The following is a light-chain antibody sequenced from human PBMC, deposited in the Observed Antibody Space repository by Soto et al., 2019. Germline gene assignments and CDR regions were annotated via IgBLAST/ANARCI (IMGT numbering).Light chain of an antibody. Sequence: QSALTQPASVSGSPGQSITISCTGTRSDVGGYNYVSWYQQHPGKAPKLMIYDVSNRPSGVSNRFSGSKSGNTASLTISGLQAEDESDYYCSSYTCSSSLYVFGPGTMVHVL. CDR1: RSDVGGYNY. J-gene: IGLJ1*01. CDR2: DVS. V-gene: IGLV2-14*01. CDR3: SSYTCSSSLYV.